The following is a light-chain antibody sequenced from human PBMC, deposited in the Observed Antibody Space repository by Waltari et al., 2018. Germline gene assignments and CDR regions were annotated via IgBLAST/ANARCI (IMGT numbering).Light chain of an antibody. CDR3: SSYRSSSPYV. Sequence: QSALTQPASVSGSPGQPITISCTGTSSDVGGYNYVSWYQQYPGKAPKLMIYDVSYRPSGVSNRFSGSKSGNTASLTISGLQAEDEADYYCSSYRSSSPYVFGTGTKVTVL. CDR1: SSDVGGYNY. J-gene: IGLJ1*01. V-gene: IGLV2-14*03. CDR2: DVS.